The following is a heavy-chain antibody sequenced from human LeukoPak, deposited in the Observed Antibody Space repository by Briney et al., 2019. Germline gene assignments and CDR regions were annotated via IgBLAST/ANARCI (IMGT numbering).Heavy chain of an antibody. J-gene: IGHJ4*02. Sequence: GGSLRLSCAASGFTVSRNYMSWVRQAPGKGLEWVSVIYGDDTTYYADSVKGRFTISRDNSKNTLYLQMNSLRAEDTAVYSCAKDLGAVATGDYFDYWGQGTLVTVSS. D-gene: IGHD6-19*01. V-gene: IGHV3-53*01. CDR3: AKDLGAVATGDYFDY. CDR1: GFTVSRNY. CDR2: IYGDDTT.